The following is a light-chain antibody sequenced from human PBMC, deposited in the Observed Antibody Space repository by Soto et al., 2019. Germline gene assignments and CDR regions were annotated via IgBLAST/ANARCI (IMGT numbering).Light chain of an antibody. V-gene: IGKV3-20*01. CDR2: GAS. CDR3: QRYGSSGT. J-gene: IGKJ1*01. CDR1: QSVSNNY. Sequence: EIVLTQSPGTLSLSPGERATLSCRASQSVSNNYLAWYQQKPGQAPRLLIYGASNRATGIPDRFSGSGSGKDFTLTISGLEPEVFAVYYCQRYGSSGTFGQGPKVEIK.